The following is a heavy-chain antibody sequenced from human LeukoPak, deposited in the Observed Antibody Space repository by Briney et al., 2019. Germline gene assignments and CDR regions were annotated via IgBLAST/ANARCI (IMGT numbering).Heavy chain of an antibody. CDR3: AKDIVVVPAARKVGSAAFDI. D-gene: IGHD2-2*01. V-gene: IGHV3-30*02. J-gene: IGHJ3*02. CDR1: GFTFSSYG. Sequence: GGSLRLSCAASGFTFSSYGMHWVRQAPGKGLEWVAFIRYDGSNKYYADSVKGRFTISRDNSKNTLYLQMNSLRAEDTAVYYCAKDIVVVPAARKVGSAAFDIWGQGTMVTVSS. CDR2: IRYDGSNK.